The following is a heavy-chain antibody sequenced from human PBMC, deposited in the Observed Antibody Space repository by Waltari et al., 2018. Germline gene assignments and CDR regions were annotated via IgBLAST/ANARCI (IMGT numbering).Heavy chain of an antibody. CDR2: INHRGNI. V-gene: IGHV4-34*02. CDR3: ARNSRDGYRLPGIIAY. J-gene: IGHJ4*02. CDR1: GGSFSCHY. D-gene: IGHD2-21*01. Sequence: QVQLQQWGARLLKPSETLSLTCAVSGGSFSCHYWAWIRQAPGKGLEWIGEINHRGNINHNPSLKSRVTISVDTSKSQFSLSLNSVTAADTAVYYCARNSRDGYRLPGIIAYWGQGSLVTVSS.